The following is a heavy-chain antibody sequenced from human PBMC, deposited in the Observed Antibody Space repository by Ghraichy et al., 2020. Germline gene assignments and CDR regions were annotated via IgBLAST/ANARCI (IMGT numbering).Heavy chain of an antibody. Sequence: TISGSGGSTYYADSVKGRFTISRDNSKNTLYLQMNSLRAEDTAVYYCAKLHPVSGSYWGPFQHLG. CDR3: AKLHPVSGSYWGPFQH. J-gene: IGHJ1*01. D-gene: IGHD1-26*01. V-gene: IGHV3-23*01. CDR2: ISGSGGST.